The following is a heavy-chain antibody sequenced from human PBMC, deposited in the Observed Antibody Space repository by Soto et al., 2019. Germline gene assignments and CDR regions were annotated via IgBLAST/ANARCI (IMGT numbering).Heavy chain of an antibody. V-gene: IGHV3-23*01. CDR1: GFTFDTNG. CDR3: ARHHRYGGNSGFDY. CDR2: ISAAGGTT. D-gene: IGHD2-21*02. Sequence: GGSLRLSCAASGFTFDTNGMTWVRQAPGKGLEWVSAISAAGGTTYYADPVKGRFTISGDKSISTAYLQWSSLKASDTAMYYCARHHRYGGNSGFDYWGQGTLVTVSS. J-gene: IGHJ4*02.